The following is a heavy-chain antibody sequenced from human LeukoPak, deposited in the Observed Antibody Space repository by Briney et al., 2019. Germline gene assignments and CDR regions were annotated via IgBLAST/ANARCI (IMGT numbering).Heavy chain of an antibody. D-gene: IGHD3-22*01. CDR2: MNPNSGNT. J-gene: IGHJ5*02. CDR1: GYTFTRYY. V-gene: IGHV1-8*01. CDR3: ARGLRCSGYSFFGWFDP. Sequence: GASVKVSCKASGYTFTRYYIHWVRQATGQGLEWMGWMNPNSGNTGYAQKFQGRVTMTRNTSISTAYMELSSLRSEDTAVYYCARGLRCSGYSFFGWFDPWGQGTLVTVSS.